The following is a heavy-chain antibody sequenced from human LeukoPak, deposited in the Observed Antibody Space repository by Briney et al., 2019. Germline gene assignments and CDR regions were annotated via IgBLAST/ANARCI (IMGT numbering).Heavy chain of an antibody. CDR3: ARQITDQSSGYDSIDY. V-gene: IGHV5-51*01. J-gene: IGHJ4*02. Sequence: PGESLKISCKGSGYSFTSYWIGLVRQMPGKGLEWMGIIYPGDSDTRYSPSFQGQVTISADKPITTAYLQWSSLKASDTAMYYCARQITDQSSGYDSIDYWGQGTLVTVSS. CDR2: IYPGDSDT. CDR1: GYSFTSYW. D-gene: IGHD5-12*01.